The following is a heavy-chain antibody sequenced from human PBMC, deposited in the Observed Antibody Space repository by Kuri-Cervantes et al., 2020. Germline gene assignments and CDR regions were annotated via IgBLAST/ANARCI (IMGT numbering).Heavy chain of an antibody. V-gene: IGHV4-39*01. J-gene: IGHJ3*02. CDR2: IYYSGST. D-gene: IGHD6-19*01. Sequence: SETLSLTCTVSGGSISSSSYYWGWIRQPPGKGLEWIGNIYYSGSTYYNPSLKSRVTISVDTSKNQFSLKLSSVTAADTAVYYCARHRDGAVAGLAFDIWGQGTMVTVSS. CDR1: GGSISSSSYY. CDR3: ARHRDGAVAGLAFDI.